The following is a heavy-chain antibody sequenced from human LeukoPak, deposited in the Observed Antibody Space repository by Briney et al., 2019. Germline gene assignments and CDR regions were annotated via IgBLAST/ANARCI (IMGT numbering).Heavy chain of an antibody. J-gene: IGHJ4*02. Sequence: GGSLRLSCAASGFTFSSYEMNWVRQAPGKGLEWVSYISSSGSTIYYADSMKGRFTISRDNAKNSLYLQMNSLRAEDTAVYYCAMAAAGITSNRWGQGTLVTVSS. CDR1: GFTFSSYE. CDR2: ISSSGSTI. CDR3: AMAAAGITSNR. V-gene: IGHV3-48*03. D-gene: IGHD6-13*01.